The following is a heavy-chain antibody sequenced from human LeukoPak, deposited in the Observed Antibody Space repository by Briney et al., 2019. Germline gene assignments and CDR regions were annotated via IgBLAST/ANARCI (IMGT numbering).Heavy chain of an antibody. Sequence: PGGSLRLSCAASGFTSSSYWMHWVRQAPGKGLVWVSRINSDGSITTYADSVRGRFTIYRDNAKSTLYLQMNRLRAEDTAVYYCASSTQISKYADYWGQGALVTVSS. CDR3: ASSTQISKYADY. V-gene: IGHV3-74*01. CDR2: INSDGSIT. J-gene: IGHJ4*02. CDR1: GFTSSSYW. D-gene: IGHD2-2*01.